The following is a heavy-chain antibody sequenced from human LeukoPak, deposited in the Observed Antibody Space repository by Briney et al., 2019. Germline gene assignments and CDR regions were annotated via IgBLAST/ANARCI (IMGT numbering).Heavy chain of an antibody. CDR1: GGSFSGYS. Sequence: SETLSLTCAVYGGSFSGYSWSWIRQPPGKGLEWIGEINHSRSTIDNPYLMSRVTTIVNTSTNHFSLKLSYVAGAETAVYYCARRPGFVVVAGNWFDPWGQGTLVTVSS. CDR2: INHSRST. D-gene: IGHD2-15*01. CDR3: ARRPGFVVVAGNWFDP. V-gene: IGHV4-34*01. J-gene: IGHJ5*02.